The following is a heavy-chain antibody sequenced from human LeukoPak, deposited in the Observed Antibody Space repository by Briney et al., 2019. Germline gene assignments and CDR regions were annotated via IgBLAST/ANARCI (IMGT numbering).Heavy chain of an antibody. J-gene: IGHJ4*02. CDR3: AKDQGGGGPEHPLGFDY. CDR1: GFTFDDYA. V-gene: IGHV3-9*01. Sequence: GGSLRLSCAASGFTFDDYAMHWVRQAPGKGLEWVSGISWNSGSIGYADSVKGRFTISRDNAKNSLYLQMNSLRAEDTALYYCAKDQGGGGPEHPLGFDYWGQGTLVTVSS. D-gene: IGHD2-15*01. CDR2: ISWNSGSI.